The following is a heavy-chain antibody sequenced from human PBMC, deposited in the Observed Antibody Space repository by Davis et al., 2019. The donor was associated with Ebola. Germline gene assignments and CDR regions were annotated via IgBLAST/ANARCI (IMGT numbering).Heavy chain of an antibody. D-gene: IGHD1-26*01. CDR3: ARRLSRTPSGSYPDWYFDL. V-gene: IGHV4-39*07. J-gene: IGHJ2*01. Sequence: PSETLSLTCTVSGGSISSSSYYWGWIRQPPGKGLEWIGSIYYSGSTYYNPSLKSRVTISVDTSKNQFSLKLSSVTAADTAVYYCARRLSRTPSGSYPDWYFDLWGRGTLVTVSS. CDR2: IYYSGST. CDR1: GGSISSSSYY.